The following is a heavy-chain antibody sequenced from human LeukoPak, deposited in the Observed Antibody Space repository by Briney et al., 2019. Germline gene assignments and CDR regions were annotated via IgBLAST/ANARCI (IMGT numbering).Heavy chain of an antibody. CDR2: IKQDGSEK. CDR1: GFTFSPYW. D-gene: IGHD5-18*01. J-gene: IGHJ4*02. CDR3: ARDGRGYTYGNDY. Sequence: PGGSLRLSCAASGFTFSPYWMSWVRQALGKGLEWVANIKQDGSEKYYVDSVKGRFTISRDNAKKSLYLQMNSLRAEDTAVYYCARDGRGYTYGNDYWGQGTLVTVSS. V-gene: IGHV3-7*03.